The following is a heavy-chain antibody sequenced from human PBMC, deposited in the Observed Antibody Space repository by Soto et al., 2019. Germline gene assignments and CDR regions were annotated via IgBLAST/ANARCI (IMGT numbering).Heavy chain of an antibody. CDR2: IYYSGST. V-gene: IGHV4-59*01. Sequence: PSGTLSLTCTVSGGSISSYYWSWIRQPPGKGLEWIEYIYYSGSTNYNPSLKSRVTISVDTSENQFSLKLSSVTAADTAVYYCARTRPTDGMDVWGQGTTVTVSS. D-gene: IGHD6-6*01. J-gene: IGHJ6*02. CDR1: GGSISSYY. CDR3: ARTRPTDGMDV.